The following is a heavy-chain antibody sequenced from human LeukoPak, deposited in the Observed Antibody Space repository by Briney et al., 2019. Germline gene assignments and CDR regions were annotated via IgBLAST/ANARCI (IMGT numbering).Heavy chain of an antibody. CDR1: GFTFSSYA. CDR3: ARGGHYYDSSGYIRELDY. CDR2: ISSNGGST. V-gene: IGHV3-64*01. J-gene: IGHJ4*02. Sequence: PGGSLRLSCAASGFTFSSYAMHWVRQAPGKGLEYVSAISSNGGSTYYAKSVKGRFTISRDKSKNTLYLQMGSLRAEDMAVYYCARGGHYYDSSGYIRELDYWGQGTLVTVSS. D-gene: IGHD3-22*01.